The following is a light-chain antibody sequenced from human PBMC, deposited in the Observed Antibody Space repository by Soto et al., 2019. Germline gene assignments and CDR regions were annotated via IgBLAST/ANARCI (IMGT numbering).Light chain of an antibody. CDR3: QQRRNWPPGIT. Sequence: EIVLTQSPATLSLSPWERATLSCRASQTVSSNYLAWCQQRPGQAPRLLIYGASNRATGIPARFSGSGSGTDFTLTISSLEPEDFAVYYCQQRRNWPPGITFGQGTRLEIK. V-gene: IGKV3-11*01. CDR2: GAS. J-gene: IGKJ5*01. CDR1: QTVSSNY.